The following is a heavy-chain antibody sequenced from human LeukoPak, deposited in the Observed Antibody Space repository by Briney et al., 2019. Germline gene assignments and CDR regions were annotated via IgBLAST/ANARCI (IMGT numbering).Heavy chain of an antibody. V-gene: IGHV4-59*12. J-gene: IGHJ4*02. Sequence: PSETLSLTCTVSGGSISSYYWSWIRQPPGKGLEWIGYIYYSGSTNYNPSLKSRVTISVDTSKNQFSLKLSSVTAADTAVYYCAREMGTGIAAAGLDYWGQGTLVTVSS. CDR2: IYYSGST. D-gene: IGHD6-13*01. CDR3: AREMGTGIAAAGLDY. CDR1: GGSISSYY.